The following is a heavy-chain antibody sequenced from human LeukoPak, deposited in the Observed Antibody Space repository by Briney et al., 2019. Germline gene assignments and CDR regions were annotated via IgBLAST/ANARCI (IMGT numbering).Heavy chain of an antibody. D-gene: IGHD6-25*01. CDR1: GGSISSYY. V-gene: IGHV4-59*01. CDR3: ARGGRLFDY. CDR2: IYYSGST. Sequence: SETLSLTCTVSGGSISSYYWSWIRQPPGKGLEWIGYIYYSGSTNYNPSLKSRVTISVDTSKNQFSLKLSSVTAADTAVYYCARGGRLFDYWGQGTLVTVSS. J-gene: IGHJ4*02.